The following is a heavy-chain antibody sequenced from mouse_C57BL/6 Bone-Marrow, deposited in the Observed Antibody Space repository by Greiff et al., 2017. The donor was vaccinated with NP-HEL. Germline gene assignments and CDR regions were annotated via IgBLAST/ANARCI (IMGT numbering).Heavy chain of an antibody. D-gene: IGHD4-1*01. CDR2: INYDGSST. J-gene: IGHJ2*01. CDR3: ARTGTRGYFDY. CDR1: GFTFSDYY. Sequence: EVQLVESEGGLVQPGSSMKLSCTASGFTFSDYYMAWVRQVPEKGLEWVANINYDGSSTYYLDSLKSRFIISRDNAKNILYLQMSSLTSEDTATYYCARTGTRGYFDYWGQGTTLTVSS. V-gene: IGHV5-16*01.